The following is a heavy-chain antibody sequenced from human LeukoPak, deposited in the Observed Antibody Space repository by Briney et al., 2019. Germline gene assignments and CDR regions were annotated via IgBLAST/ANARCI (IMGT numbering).Heavy chain of an antibody. CDR3: AREGYERFLEWLSYNWFDP. V-gene: IGHV4-61*02. Sequence: SETLSLTCTVSGGSISSGSYYWSWIRQPAGKGLEWIGRIYTSGSTNYNPSLKSRVTISVDTSKNQFSLKLSSVTAADTAVYYCAREGYERFLEWLSYNWFDPWGQGTLVTVSS. D-gene: IGHD3-3*01. CDR2: IYTSGST. J-gene: IGHJ5*02. CDR1: GGSISSGSYY.